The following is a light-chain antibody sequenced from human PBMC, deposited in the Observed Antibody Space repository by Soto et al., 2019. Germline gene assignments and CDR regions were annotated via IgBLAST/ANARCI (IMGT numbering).Light chain of an antibody. V-gene: IGKV1-6*01. J-gene: IGKJ1*01. CDR1: QDIRND. CDR3: GQAYNFPQT. Sequence: IQMTQSPSSLSASIGDKVTITCRASQDIRNDLSWYQQKPGKAPKLLIYAASILHGGVPSRFSGSGSGTDFTLTVISLPTADFATYYDGQAYNFPQTFGQGTKVEI. CDR2: AAS.